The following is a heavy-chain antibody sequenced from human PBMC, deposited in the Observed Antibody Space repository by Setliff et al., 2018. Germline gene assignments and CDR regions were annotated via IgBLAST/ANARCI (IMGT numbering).Heavy chain of an antibody. J-gene: IGHJ5*01. CDR3: AGRDYSGGDS. D-gene: IGHD4-4*01. CDR2: IYSSGST. CDR1: GGSISSDY. Sequence: SETLSLTCNVSGGSISSDYWAWIRQPPGKGLEWIGYIYSSGSTNYNPSLKSRVAISRDTSTNQLSLELRSVTAADTAVYYCAGRDYSGGDSWGHGTLVTVSS. V-gene: IGHV4-4*08.